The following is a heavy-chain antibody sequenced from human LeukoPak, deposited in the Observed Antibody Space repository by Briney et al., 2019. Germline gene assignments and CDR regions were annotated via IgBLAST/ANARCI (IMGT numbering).Heavy chain of an antibody. CDR1: GFTFRNYW. CDR2: IKQDGSEK. D-gene: IGHD3-16*01. J-gene: IGHJ4*02. Sequence: GGSLRLSCAASGFTFRNYWMSWVRQAPGKGLEWVANIKQDGSEKYYVDSVKGRFTISRDNAENSLYLQMNSLRAEDTAVYYCAIRTSLGYFDYWGQGTLVTVSS. V-gene: IGHV3-7*01. CDR3: AIRTSLGYFDY.